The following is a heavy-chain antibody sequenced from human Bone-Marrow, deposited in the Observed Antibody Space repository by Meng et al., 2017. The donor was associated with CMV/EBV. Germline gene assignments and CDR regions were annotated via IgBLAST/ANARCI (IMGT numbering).Heavy chain of an antibody. CDR3: ARERFQLLLSIYYYYGMDV. D-gene: IGHD2-2*01. CDR1: GFIFSTYE. Sequence: GESLKISCTVPGFIFSTYEMNWVRLAPGKGLEWVSYISGGGTTIHYADSVKGRFTISRDNAKKALYLQMNSLRTEDTAVYDCARERFQLLLSIYYYYGMDVWGQGTTVTVSS. J-gene: IGHJ6*02. CDR2: ISGGGTTI. V-gene: IGHV3-48*03.